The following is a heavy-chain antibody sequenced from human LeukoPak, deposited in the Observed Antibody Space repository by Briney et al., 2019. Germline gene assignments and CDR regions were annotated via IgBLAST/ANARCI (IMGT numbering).Heavy chain of an antibody. D-gene: IGHD1-26*01. Sequence: SETLSLTCTVSGGSISSSTSYWGWIRQPPGKGLEWIGSIYYSGSTSYNPSLKSRVTISVDTSKKQFSLKLDSVTAADTAVYYCARNASDSGTSYFDYWGQGTLVTVSS. V-gene: IGHV4-39*01. CDR2: IYYSGST. J-gene: IGHJ4*02. CDR1: GGSISSSTSY. CDR3: ARNASDSGTSYFDY.